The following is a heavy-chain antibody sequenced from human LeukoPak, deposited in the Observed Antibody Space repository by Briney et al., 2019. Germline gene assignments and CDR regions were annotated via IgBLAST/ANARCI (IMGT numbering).Heavy chain of an antibody. V-gene: IGHV4-59*01. CDR1: GGSISSYY. J-gene: IGHJ4*02. Sequence: SETLSLTCTVSGGSISSYYWSWIRQPPGKGLEWIGYIYYSGSTNYNPSLKSRVTISVDTSKNQFSLKLSSVTAADTAVYYCARTMATTIPLYYFDYWGQGTLVTVSS. D-gene: IGHD5-24*01. CDR3: ARTMATTIPLYYFDY. CDR2: IYYSGST.